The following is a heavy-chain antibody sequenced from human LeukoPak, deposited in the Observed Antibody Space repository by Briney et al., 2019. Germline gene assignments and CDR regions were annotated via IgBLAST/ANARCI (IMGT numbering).Heavy chain of an antibody. Sequence: PSQTLSLTCTVSGGSISSGGYYWSWIRQPPGKGLEWIGYIYHSGSTYYNPSLKSRVTISVDRSKNQFSLKLSSVTAADTAVYYCARNIIAAAGTADYWGQGTLVTVSS. CDR1: GGSISSGGYY. V-gene: IGHV4-30-2*01. CDR3: ARNIIAAAGTADY. J-gene: IGHJ4*02. D-gene: IGHD6-13*01. CDR2: IYHSGST.